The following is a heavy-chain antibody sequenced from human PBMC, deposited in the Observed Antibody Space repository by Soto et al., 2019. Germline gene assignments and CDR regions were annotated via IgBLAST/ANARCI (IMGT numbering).Heavy chain of an antibody. J-gene: IGHJ4*02. V-gene: IGHV3-33*01. D-gene: IGHD3-10*01. CDR1: GFPFSSYH. CDR3: ARNIKFDGDRIY. CDR2: IWFDGTNK. Sequence: QVQLVESGGGVVQPGRSLRLSCAPSGFPFSSYHMHWVRQAPGKGLEWVAVIWFDGTNKYYADSVKGRFTISRDNSKNTLYLQMNSLRAEDTAVYYCARNIKFDGDRIYWGQGTLVTVSS.